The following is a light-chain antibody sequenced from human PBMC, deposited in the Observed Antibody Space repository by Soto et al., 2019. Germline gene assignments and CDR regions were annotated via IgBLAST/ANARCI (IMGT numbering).Light chain of an antibody. CDR3: CSYAGSSPHWV. CDR1: SSAVANYNL. Sequence: QSALTQPASVSGSPGQSITISCTGTSSAVANYNLVSWYQQHPGKAPKLIIYEGSQRPSGVSNRFSGSKSDNTASLAISGLQAEDEADYYCCSYAGSSPHWVFGGGTKLTVL. J-gene: IGLJ3*02. CDR2: EGS. V-gene: IGLV2-23*01.